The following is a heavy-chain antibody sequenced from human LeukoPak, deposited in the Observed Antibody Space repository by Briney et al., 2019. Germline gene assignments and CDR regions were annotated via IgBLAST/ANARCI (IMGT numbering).Heavy chain of an antibody. J-gene: IGHJ4*02. D-gene: IGHD5-12*01. Sequence: GGSLRLSCAASGFTFSGSAMHWVRQASGKGLEWVGRIRSKANSYAAAYAASVKGRFTISRDDSKNTAYLQMNSLKTEDTAVYYCTRPAEYSGYGFGYWGQGSLVTVSS. CDR2: IRSKANSYAA. V-gene: IGHV3-73*01. CDR3: TRPAEYSGYGFGY. CDR1: GFTFSGSA.